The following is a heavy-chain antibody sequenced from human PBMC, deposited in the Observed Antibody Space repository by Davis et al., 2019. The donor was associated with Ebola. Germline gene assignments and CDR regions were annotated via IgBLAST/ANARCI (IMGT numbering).Heavy chain of an antibody. CDR1: GFTFSSYA. CDR2: ISGSGGST. Sequence: GGSLRLSCAASGFTFSSYAMSWVRQAPGKGLEWVSAISGSGGSTYYADSVKGRFTISRDNSKNTLYLQMNSLKTEDTAVYYCTTGRRRHITMIVVATDYWGQGTLVTVSS. V-gene: IGHV3-23*01. CDR3: TTGRRRHITMIVVATDY. J-gene: IGHJ4*02. D-gene: IGHD3-22*01.